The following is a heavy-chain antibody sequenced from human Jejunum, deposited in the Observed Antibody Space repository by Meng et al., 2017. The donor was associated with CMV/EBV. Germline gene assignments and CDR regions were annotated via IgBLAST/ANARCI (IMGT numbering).Heavy chain of an antibody. D-gene: IGHD5-12*01. CDR2: LNPNSGDT. V-gene: IGHV1-2*02. CDR3: ATSSSGFDFWTDY. Sequence: ASGYPFTGYYLHWVRQAPGQGLEWMGWLNPNSGDTTYAQQFQGRVTMTRDTSISTAYMELSRLRSDDTAVYYCATSSSGFDFWTDYWGQGTLVTVSS. CDR1: GYPFTGYY. J-gene: IGHJ4*02.